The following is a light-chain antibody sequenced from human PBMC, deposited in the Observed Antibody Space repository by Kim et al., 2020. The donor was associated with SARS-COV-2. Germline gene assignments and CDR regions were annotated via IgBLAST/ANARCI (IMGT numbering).Light chain of an antibody. CDR2: QDT. CDR1: KLGDKY. Sequence: SYELTQPPSVSVSPGQTASITCSGDKLGDKYACWYQQKPGQSPVLVISQDTKRPSGIPERFSGSNSGNTATLTISGTQAMDEADYYCQAWDSSTAVFGPGNQVTDL. V-gene: IGLV3-1*01. CDR3: QAWDSSTAV. J-gene: IGLJ1*01.